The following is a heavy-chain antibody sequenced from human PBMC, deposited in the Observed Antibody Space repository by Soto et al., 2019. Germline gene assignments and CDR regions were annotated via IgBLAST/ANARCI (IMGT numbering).Heavy chain of an antibody. J-gene: IGHJ6*02. CDR3: ARAGVVLRFLEWSRLDV. V-gene: IGHV4-34*01. CDR1: GGSFRGYY. D-gene: IGHD3-3*01. CDR2: INHSGST. Sequence: LSLTCSVYGGSFRGYYSSGIRQPPGKGLEWIGEINHSGSTNNNPALKNRVTISVDTSKNQFSLKLSSVTAADTAVYYCARAGVVLRFLEWSRLDVWGQGTTVTVSS.